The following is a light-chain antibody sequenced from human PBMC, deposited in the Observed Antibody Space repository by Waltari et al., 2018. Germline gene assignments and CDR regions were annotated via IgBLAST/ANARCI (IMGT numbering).Light chain of an antibody. CDR2: DVS. J-gene: IGLJ2*01. CDR1: SSDVGTYNY. Sequence: QSALTQPASVSGSPGQSITISCTGTSSDVGTYNYVSWYQQHPGQAPKLMIFDVSIRPSGVSNRFSGSKSGNTASLTISGLQAEDEADYYCSSYISSSTLELFGGGTSLTVL. CDR3: SSYISSSTLEL. V-gene: IGLV2-14*03.